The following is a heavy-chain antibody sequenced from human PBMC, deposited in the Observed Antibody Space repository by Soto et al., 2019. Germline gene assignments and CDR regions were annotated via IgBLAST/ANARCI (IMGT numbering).Heavy chain of an antibody. CDR1: GGSISSYY. CDR3: ARLYVVVPAAMPVGWFDP. D-gene: IGHD2-2*01. J-gene: IGHJ5*02. V-gene: IGHV4-59*08. Sequence: QVQLQESGPGLVKPSETLSLTCTVSGGSISSYYWSWIRQPPGKGLEWIGYIYYSGSTNYNPSLKSRVTISVDTSKNQFSLKLSSVTAADTAVYYCARLYVVVPAAMPVGWFDPWGQGTLVTVSS. CDR2: IYYSGST.